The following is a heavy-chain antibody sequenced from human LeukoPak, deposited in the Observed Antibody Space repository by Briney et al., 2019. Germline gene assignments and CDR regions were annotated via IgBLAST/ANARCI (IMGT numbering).Heavy chain of an antibody. D-gene: IGHD5-18*01. V-gene: IGHV3-21*01. CDR2: ISSSSSYI. J-gene: IGHJ6*02. Sequence: TTSSYYWGWIRQSPGKGLEWVSSISSSSSYIYYADSVKGRFTISRDNAKNSLYLQMNSLRAEDTAVYYCARDRGYSYGSRSDGMDVWGQGTTVTVSS. CDR3: ARDRGYSYGSRSDGMDV. CDR1: TTSSYY.